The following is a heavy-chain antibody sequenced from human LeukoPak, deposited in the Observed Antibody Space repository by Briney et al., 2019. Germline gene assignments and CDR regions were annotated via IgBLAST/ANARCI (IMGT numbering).Heavy chain of an antibody. D-gene: IGHD4-17*01. J-gene: IGHJ4*02. CDR3: ARATVTTYRRRSKYYFDY. Sequence: SETLSLTCAVYGGSFSGYYWSWIRQPPGKGLEWIGEINHSGSTNYNPSLKSRVTISVDTSKNQFSLKLSSVTAADMAVYYCARATVTTYRRRSKYYFDYWGQGTLVTVSS. CDR2: INHSGST. V-gene: IGHV4-34*01. CDR1: GGSFSGYY.